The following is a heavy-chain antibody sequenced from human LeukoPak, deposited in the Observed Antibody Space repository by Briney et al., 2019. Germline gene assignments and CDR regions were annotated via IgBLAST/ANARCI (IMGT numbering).Heavy chain of an antibody. J-gene: IGHJ4*02. V-gene: IGHV3-23*01. CDR3: AKDASDTGYYFDY. CDR2: IIGSGVTT. Sequence: GGSLRLSCAGSGFTFSSYAMSWARQAPGKGLEWVSTIIGSGVTTYYADSVKGRFTISRDNSKNSLYLQVNSLRAEDTAVYYCAKDASDTGYYFDYWGQGTLVTVSS. CDR1: GFTFSSYA. D-gene: IGHD1-14*01.